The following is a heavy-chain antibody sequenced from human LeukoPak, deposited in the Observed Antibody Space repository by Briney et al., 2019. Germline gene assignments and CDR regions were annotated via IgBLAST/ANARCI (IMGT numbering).Heavy chain of an antibody. J-gene: IGHJ1*01. CDR3: ARVLDSSTSRYQSLKY. CDR2: IKQDESEK. CDR1: RFTFSSYW. Sequence: GGSLRLSCAASRFTFSSYWMNWVRRAPGKGLEWVANIKQDESEKYYVDSVKGRFTISRDNAKNSLYLQMNNLGAEDTAVYYCARVLDSSTSRYQSLKYWGQGTLVTVSS. D-gene: IGHD2-2*01. V-gene: IGHV3-7*01.